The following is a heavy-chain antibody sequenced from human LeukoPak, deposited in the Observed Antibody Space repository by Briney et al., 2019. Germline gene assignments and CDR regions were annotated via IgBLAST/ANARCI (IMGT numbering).Heavy chain of an antibody. CDR2: MYYSGST. D-gene: IGHD4-23*01. Sequence: PSETLSLTCSVSGGSFTSSSFYWGWIRQPPGKGLEWIGSMYYSGSTYYNPSLKSRVTISVDTSKNQLSLKLSSVIATDTAVYYCARPRGYGGNFNWYFDLWGRGTLVTVSS. J-gene: IGHJ2*01. CDR1: GGSFTSSSFY. V-gene: IGHV4-39*01. CDR3: ARPRGYGGNFNWYFDL.